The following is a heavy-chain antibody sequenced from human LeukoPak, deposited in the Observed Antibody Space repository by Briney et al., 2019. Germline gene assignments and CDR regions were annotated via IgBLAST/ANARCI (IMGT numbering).Heavy chain of an antibody. Sequence: SETLSLTCTVSGGSISSYYWSWIRQPPGKGLEWIGEINHSESTNYNPSLKSRVTISVDTSKIQFSLKLSSVTAADTAVYYCARGPPYIVVVTAIGFFDYWGQGTLVTVSS. J-gene: IGHJ4*02. CDR3: ARGPPYIVVVTAIGFFDY. V-gene: IGHV4-34*01. D-gene: IGHD2-21*02. CDR1: GGSISSYY. CDR2: INHSEST.